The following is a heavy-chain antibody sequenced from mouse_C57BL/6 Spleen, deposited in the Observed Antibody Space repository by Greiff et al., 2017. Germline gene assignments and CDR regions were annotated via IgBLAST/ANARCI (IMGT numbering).Heavy chain of an antibody. CDR3: ASSGTSGAY. Sequence: EVQLQQSGPELVKPGASVKIPCKASGYTFTDYNMDWVKQSHGKSLEWIGDINPNNGGTIYNQKFKGKATLTVDKSSSTAYMELRSLTSEDTAVYYCASSGTSGAYWGQGTLVTVSA. CDR1: GYTFTDYN. CDR2: INPNNGGT. D-gene: IGHD3-2*02. V-gene: IGHV1-18*01. J-gene: IGHJ3*01.